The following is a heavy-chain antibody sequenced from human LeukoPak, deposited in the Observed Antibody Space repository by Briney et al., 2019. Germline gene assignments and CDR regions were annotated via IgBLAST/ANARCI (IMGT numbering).Heavy chain of an antibody. CDR1: GGSFSGYY. D-gene: IGHD5-12*01. Sequence: SETLSLTCAVYGGSFSGYYWSWIRQPPGKGLEWIGEINHSGSTNYNPSLKSRVTISVDASKNQFSLKLSSVTAADTAVYYCARGLGYSGYEYDYWGQGTLVTVSS. J-gene: IGHJ4*02. CDR3: ARGLGYSGYEYDY. CDR2: INHSGST. V-gene: IGHV4-34*01.